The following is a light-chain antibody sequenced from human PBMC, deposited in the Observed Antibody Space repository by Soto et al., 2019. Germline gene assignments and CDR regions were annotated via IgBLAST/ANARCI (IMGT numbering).Light chain of an antibody. Sequence: DIQMTQSPSSVSASVGDRVTITCRASQGISSWLVWYQQKPGRAPKLLIYTASRLQSGVPSRFSGSGSGTDFTLTISSLQPEDRATYYYQHANSFPLTFGGGTKVEIK. CDR1: QGISSW. CDR3: QHANSFPLT. V-gene: IGKV1-12*01. CDR2: TAS. J-gene: IGKJ4*01.